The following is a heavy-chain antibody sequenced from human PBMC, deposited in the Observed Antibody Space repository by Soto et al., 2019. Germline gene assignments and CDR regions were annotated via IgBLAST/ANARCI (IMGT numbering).Heavy chain of an antibody. V-gene: IGHV4-34*01. CDR1: GGSFSGYY. Sequence: PSETLSLTCAVYGGSFSGYYWSWIRQPPGKGPEWIGEINHSGSTNYNPSLKSRVTISVDTSKNQFSLKLSSVTAADTAVYYCARVGPTVTTPLYYFDYWGQGTLVTVPQ. D-gene: IGHD4-17*01. J-gene: IGHJ4*02. CDR2: INHSGST. CDR3: ARVGPTVTTPLYYFDY.